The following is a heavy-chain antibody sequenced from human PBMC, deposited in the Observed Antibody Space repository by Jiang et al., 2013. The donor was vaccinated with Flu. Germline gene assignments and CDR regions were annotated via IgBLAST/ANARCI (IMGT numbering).Heavy chain of an antibody. J-gene: IGHJ4*02. D-gene: IGHD6-19*01. CDR3: AKDVNLAVADSRPEN. V-gene: IGHV1-18*01. Sequence: SGAEVKKPGASVKVSCKASGCTFGAYGITWVRQAPGQGLEWMGWISAYNGDRKFAQKVQGRVTLTTDTSTSTAYMELRSLTSDDTAVYYCAKDVNLAVADSRPENWGQGTPVIVSS. CDR2: ISAYNGDR. CDR1: GCTFGAYG.